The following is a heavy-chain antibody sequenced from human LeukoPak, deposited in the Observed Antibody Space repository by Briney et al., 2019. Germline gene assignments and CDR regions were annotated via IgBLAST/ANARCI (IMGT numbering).Heavy chain of an antibody. CDR1: GYSFTSYW. V-gene: IGHV5-51*01. D-gene: IGHD1-26*01. CDR3: ARLGSYFDY. Sequence: KIGESLKISCKGSGYSFTSYWIAWVRQMPVKGLECMGSSYPGDSDTRYSPSFQGQVTISADKSISTAYLQWSSLKASDTAMYYCARLGSYFDYWAQGTLVTVSS. CDR2: SYPGDSDT. J-gene: IGHJ4*02.